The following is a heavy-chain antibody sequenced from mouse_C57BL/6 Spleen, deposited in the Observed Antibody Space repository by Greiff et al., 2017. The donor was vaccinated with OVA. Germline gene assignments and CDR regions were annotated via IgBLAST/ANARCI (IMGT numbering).Heavy chain of an antibody. CDR1: GYTFTTYP. CDR2: FHPYNDDT. Sequence: VQLQQSGAELVKPGASVKMSCKASGYTFTTYPIEWMKQNHGKSLEWIGNFHPYNDDTKFNEKFKGKATLTVEKSSSTVYLELSRLTSDDSAVYYCARGYGSSYIYWYFDVWGTGTTVTVSS. CDR3: ARGYGSSYIYWYFDV. D-gene: IGHD1-1*01. J-gene: IGHJ1*03. V-gene: IGHV1-47*01.